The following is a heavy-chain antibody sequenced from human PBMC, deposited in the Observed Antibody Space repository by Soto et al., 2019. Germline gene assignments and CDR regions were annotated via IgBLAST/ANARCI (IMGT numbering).Heavy chain of an antibody. CDR2: IKQGGNEK. CDR3: VGALTYEVPYYYYGMDV. D-gene: IGHD3-16*01. Sequence: GSLRLSCAASGFSFSTYLMSWVLQAPGKGLEWVANIKQGGNEKFYVDSVKGRFTISRDNDKKSLYLQMDSLRVEDTAVYYCVGALTYEVPYYYYGMDVWGQGTTVTVSS. V-gene: IGHV3-7*01. J-gene: IGHJ6*02. CDR1: GFSFSTYL.